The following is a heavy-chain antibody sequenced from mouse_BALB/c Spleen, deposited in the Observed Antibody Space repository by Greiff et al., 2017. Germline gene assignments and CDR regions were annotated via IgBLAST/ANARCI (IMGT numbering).Heavy chain of an antibody. CDR2: ILPGSGST. J-gene: IGHJ2*01. V-gene: IGHV1-9*01. Sequence: QVQLQQSGAELMKPGASVKISCKATGYTFSSYWIEWVKQRPGHGLEWIGEILPGSGSTNYNEKFKGKATFTADTSSNTAYMQLSSLTSEDSAVYYCARLGYGSSYGYFDYWGQGTTLTVSS. D-gene: IGHD1-1*01. CDR1: GYTFSSYW. CDR3: ARLGYGSSYGYFDY.